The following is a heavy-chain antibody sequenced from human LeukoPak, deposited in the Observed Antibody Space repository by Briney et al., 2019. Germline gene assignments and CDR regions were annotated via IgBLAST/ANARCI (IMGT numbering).Heavy chain of an antibody. Sequence: PSETLSLTCTVSGGSISSYYWSWIRQPAGTALEWIGRIYTSGTITYNPSLKSRVTMSVDTSKNQFSLKLSSVTAADTAVYFCARAYSSSWYFNWFDPWGQGTLVTVSS. D-gene: IGHD6-13*01. J-gene: IGHJ5*02. CDR2: IYTSGTI. CDR1: GGSISSYY. V-gene: IGHV4-4*07. CDR3: ARAYSSSWYFNWFDP.